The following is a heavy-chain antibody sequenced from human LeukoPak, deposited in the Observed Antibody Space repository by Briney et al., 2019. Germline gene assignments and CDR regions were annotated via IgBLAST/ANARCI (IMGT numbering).Heavy chain of an antibody. V-gene: IGHV3-30*03. CDR3: ARDLYDYGSY. J-gene: IGHJ4*02. CDR1: GFTFSSYG. CDR2: ISYDGGNK. Sequence: GGSLRLSCAASGFTFSSYGMHWVRQAPGKGLEGVAVISYDGGNKYYEDSVKGRFTISRDNSKNTLYLQMNSLRAEDTAVYYCARDLYDYGSYWGQGTLVTVSS. D-gene: IGHD4/OR15-4a*01.